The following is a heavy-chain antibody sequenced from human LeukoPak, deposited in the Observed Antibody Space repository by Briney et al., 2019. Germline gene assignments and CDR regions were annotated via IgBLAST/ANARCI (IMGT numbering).Heavy chain of an antibody. V-gene: IGHV3-13*01. J-gene: IGHJ4*02. Sequence: GGSLRLSCAASGFTFSSYDMHWVRQATGKGLEWVSAIGTAGDTYYPGSVKGRFTISRENAKNSLYLQMNSLRAEDTAVYYCARVSGYYVWGSYRPFHFDYWGQGTLVTVSS. CDR3: ARVSGYYVWGSYRPFHFDY. D-gene: IGHD3-16*02. CDR2: IGTAGDT. CDR1: GFTFSSYD.